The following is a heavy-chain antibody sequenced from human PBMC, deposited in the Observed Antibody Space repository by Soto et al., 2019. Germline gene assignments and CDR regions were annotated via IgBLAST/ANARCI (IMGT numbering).Heavy chain of an antibody. CDR1: GGSISSSNW. Sequence: SETLSLTCAVSGGSISSSNWWSWVRQPPGKGLEWIGEIYHSGSTNYNPSLKSRVTISVDKSKNQFSLKLSSVTAADAAVYYCARDRGYSSGWSDAFDIWGQGTMVT. V-gene: IGHV4-4*02. CDR3: ARDRGYSSGWSDAFDI. J-gene: IGHJ3*02. D-gene: IGHD6-19*01. CDR2: IYHSGST.